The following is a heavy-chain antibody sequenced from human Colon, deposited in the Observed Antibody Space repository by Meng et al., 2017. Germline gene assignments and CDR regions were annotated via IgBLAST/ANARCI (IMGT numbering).Heavy chain of an antibody. CDR1: GGSISSGGYY. CDR3: ARTLRDYGKIDY. V-gene: IGHV4-31*03. Sequence: QVQLQESRPGLVKPSQTLSLTCTVSGGSISSGGYYWTWIRQHPGKGLEWIGYIYHSGTTYYNPSLKSRVTISVDTSENQFSLNLRSVTAADTAVYFCARTLRDYGKIDYWGQGTLVTVSS. CDR2: IYHSGTT. D-gene: IGHD4-17*01. J-gene: IGHJ4*02.